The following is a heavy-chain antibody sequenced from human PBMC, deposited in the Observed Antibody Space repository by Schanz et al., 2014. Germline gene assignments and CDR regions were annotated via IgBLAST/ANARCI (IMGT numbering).Heavy chain of an antibody. J-gene: IGHJ6*03. Sequence: QVQLVQSGAEVKKPGSSMKVSCKASGYTFTSYGINWVRQAPGQGLEWMGRIIPILGIANYAQNFQGRVTITADKSTSTAYMELTSLRSEDTAVYYCAGTYCSSTSCYTGYYYMDVWGKGTTVTVSS. D-gene: IGHD2-2*02. CDR1: GYTFTSYG. CDR2: IIPILGIA. V-gene: IGHV1-69*02. CDR3: AGTYCSSTSCYTGYYYMDV.